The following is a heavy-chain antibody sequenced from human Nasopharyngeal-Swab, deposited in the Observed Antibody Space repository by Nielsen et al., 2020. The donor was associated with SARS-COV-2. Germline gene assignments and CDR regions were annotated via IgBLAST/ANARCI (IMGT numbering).Heavy chain of an antibody. J-gene: IGHJ4*02. CDR3: ARDSELLTNYYGLDY. V-gene: IGHV3-69-1*02. Sequence: WIRQPLGQGLEWISYISDDNTIFYADSVKGRFTISRDNAKNSLYLHMNSLRDEDTALYYCARDSELLTNYYGLDYWGQGTLVTVSS. D-gene: IGHD3-9*01. CDR2: ISDDNTI.